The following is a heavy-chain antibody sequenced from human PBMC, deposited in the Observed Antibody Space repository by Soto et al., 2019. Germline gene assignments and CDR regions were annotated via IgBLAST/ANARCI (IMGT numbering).Heavy chain of an antibody. CDR2: INPSDGST. CDR3: ALNAFDF. Sequence: QVQLVQSGAEVKKPGASVKLSCKTSGYTFTSYYIHWVRQAPGQGLEWVAIINPSDGSTSTTQKFRGRVTVTRDMSTSTVYMDLSSLRSEDTAVYYCALNAFDFWGQVTMVTVSS. V-gene: IGHV1-46*01. CDR1: GYTFTSYY. J-gene: IGHJ3*01.